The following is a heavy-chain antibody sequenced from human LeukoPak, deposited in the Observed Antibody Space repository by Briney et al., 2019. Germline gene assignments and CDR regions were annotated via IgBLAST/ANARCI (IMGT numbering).Heavy chain of an antibody. CDR2: IIPIFGTA. J-gene: IGHJ4*02. CDR3: ARSPLGYFDY. V-gene: IGHV1-69*05. CDR1: GGTFSSYA. Sequence: GASVKVSCKASGGTFSSYAISWVRQAPGQGLEWMGGIIPIFGTANYAQKFQGRVTITTDESTSTAYMELSSLRSEDTVVYYCARSPLGYFDYWGQGTLVTVSS.